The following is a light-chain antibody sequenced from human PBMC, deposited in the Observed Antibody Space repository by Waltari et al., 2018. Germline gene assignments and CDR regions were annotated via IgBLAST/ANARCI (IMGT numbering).Light chain of an antibody. CDR3: HQYYSTPFT. CDR2: WAS. V-gene: IGKV4-1*01. CDR1: QSVLYSSNNKNQ. J-gene: IGKJ2*01. Sequence: DIVMTQSPESLAVSLGERATINCKSSQSVLYSSNNKNQLAWYQQKPGQPPKLLLYWASTRESGVPDRFSGSVSETDFTLTISSLQAEDVAVYYCHQYYSTPFTFGQGTKLEIK.